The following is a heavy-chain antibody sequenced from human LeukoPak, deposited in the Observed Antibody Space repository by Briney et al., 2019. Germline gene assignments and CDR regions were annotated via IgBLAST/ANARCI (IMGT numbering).Heavy chain of an antibody. Sequence: PGGSLRLSCAASGFIVSSRYMSWVRQAPGKGLEWVSAIYSGVGTNYADSVKGRFTISRDNSRNTLYLQMNSPRAEDTAVYYCVRAENGMDVWGRGTAVTVS. CDR2: IYSGVGT. CDR3: VRAENGMDV. V-gene: IGHV3-53*01. CDR1: GFIVSSRY. J-gene: IGHJ6*02.